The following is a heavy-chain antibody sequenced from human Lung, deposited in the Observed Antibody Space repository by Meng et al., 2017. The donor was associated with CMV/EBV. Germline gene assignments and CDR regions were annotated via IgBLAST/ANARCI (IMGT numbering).Heavy chain of an antibody. V-gene: IGHV3-23*03. CDR1: GFTFSSYA. Sequence: GESLKISCAASGFTFSSYAMSWVRQAPGKGLEWVSVIYSGGSSTYYADSVKGRFTISRDNSKNTLYLQMNSLRAEDTAVYYCAKEYDFWSGSDHYYYYYGMDVWGQGNXVNV. CDR3: AKEYDFWSGSDHYYYYYGMDV. J-gene: IGHJ6*02. D-gene: IGHD3-3*01. CDR2: IYSGGSST.